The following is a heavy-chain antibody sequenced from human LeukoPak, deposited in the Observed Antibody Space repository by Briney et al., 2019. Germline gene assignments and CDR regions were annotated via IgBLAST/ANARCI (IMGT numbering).Heavy chain of an antibody. CDR1: GFTFNNYD. V-gene: IGHV3-21*04. CDR2: ISSSSSYI. J-gene: IGHJ4*02. D-gene: IGHD6-13*01. CDR3: AKGSYSSSWYYGDLADYFDY. Sequence: GGSLRLSCVASGFTFNNYDMNWVRQAPGKGLEWVSCISSSSSYIYYADSLKGRFTISRDNAKNSLYLQMNSLRAEDTALYYCAKGSYSSSWYYGDLADYFDYWGQGTLVTVSS.